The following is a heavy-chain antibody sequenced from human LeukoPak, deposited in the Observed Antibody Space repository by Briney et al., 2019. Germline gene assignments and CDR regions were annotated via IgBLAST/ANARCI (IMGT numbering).Heavy chain of an antibody. CDR1: GFTFSSYD. V-gene: IGHV3-30*18. D-gene: IGHD3-22*01. J-gene: IGHJ6*02. CDR2: ISYDGSNK. CDR3: AKDWASYYDTSGYVYYYGMDV. Sequence: GSLRLSCAASGFTFSSYDVHWVRQAPGKGLEWVAVISYDGSNKYYADSAKGRFTISRDNSKNTLYLQMNSLRAEDTAVYYCAKDWASYYDTSGYVYYYGMDVWGQGTTVTVSS.